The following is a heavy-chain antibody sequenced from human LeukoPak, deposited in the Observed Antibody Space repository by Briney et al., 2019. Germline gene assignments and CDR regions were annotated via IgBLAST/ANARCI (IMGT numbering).Heavy chain of an antibody. V-gene: IGHV1-2*02. CDR1: GYTFTGYY. CDR2: INPNSGGT. Sequence: ASGKVSCKASGYTFTGYYMHWVKQAPGQGLEWMGWINPNSGGTNYAQKFQGRVTMTRATSISTAYMELSRLRSDDTAVYYCASPGRYYDILTGYYIVQEAFDYWGQGTLVTVSS. J-gene: IGHJ4*02. CDR3: ASPGRYYDILTGYYIVQEAFDY. D-gene: IGHD3-9*01.